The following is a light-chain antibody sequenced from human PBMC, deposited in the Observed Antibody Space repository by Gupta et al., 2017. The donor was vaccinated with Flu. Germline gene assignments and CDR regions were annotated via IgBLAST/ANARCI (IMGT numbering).Light chain of an antibody. J-gene: IGKJ2*03. V-gene: IGKV1-12*01. Sequence: DIHMTQSPSSLSASVGDRVTITCRASQAITNWLAWYQQKPGKAPKLLIYATSTLHSGVPSRFSGSGFGTDFTLTISSLQPEDFATYYCQQGHYFPYSFGQGTKLEIK. CDR3: QQGHYFPYS. CDR1: QAITNW. CDR2: ATS.